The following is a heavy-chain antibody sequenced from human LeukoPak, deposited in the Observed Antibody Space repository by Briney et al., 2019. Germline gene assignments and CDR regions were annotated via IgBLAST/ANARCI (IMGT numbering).Heavy chain of an antibody. CDR2: SGST. Sequence: SGSTNYNPSLKSRVTISVDTSKNQFSLKLSSVTAADTAVYYCARGREAFVVVPAARPHFDYWGQGTLVTVSS. D-gene: IGHD2-2*01. V-gene: IGHV4-34*01. CDR3: ARGREAFVVVPAARPHFDY. J-gene: IGHJ4*02.